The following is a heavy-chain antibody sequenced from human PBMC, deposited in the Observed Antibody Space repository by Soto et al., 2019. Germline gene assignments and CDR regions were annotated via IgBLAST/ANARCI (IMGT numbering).Heavy chain of an antibody. V-gene: IGHV1-18*01. CDR3: AGDSPPVGH. CDR1: GYTFTSYG. Sequence: QVQLVQSGAEVKKPGASVKVSCKASGYTFTSYGISWVRQAPGQGLEWMGWISAYNGNTKNAQKLQGRVTMTTDTTTKKAYIGLKSLGTGGKGREYRAGDSPPVGHWGQGT. CDR2: ISAYNGNT. J-gene: IGHJ1*01.